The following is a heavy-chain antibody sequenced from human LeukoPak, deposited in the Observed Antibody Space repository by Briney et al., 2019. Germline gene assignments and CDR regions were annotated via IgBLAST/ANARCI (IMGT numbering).Heavy chain of an antibody. J-gene: IGHJ4*02. CDR3: VRQGSGWYEDVGYFDY. V-gene: IGHV3-48*03. CDR1: GFTFMTYD. CDR2: ISSSGSPI. Sequence: PGGSLRLSCAASGFTFMTYDMNWVRQAPGKGLEWLSYISSSGSPIYYADSLKGRFSISRDNAKNSLYLQMNSLRAEDTAVYYCVRQGSGWYEDVGYFDYWGQGTLVTVSS. D-gene: IGHD6-19*01.